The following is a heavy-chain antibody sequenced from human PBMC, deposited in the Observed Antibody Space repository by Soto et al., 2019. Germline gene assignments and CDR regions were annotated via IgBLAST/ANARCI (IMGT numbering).Heavy chain of an antibody. Sequence: QVQLVQSGAEVKKPGASVKVSCKASGYTFTSYDINWVLQATGQGPEWMGWMNPNSGNSGYAQKFQGRVTMTRDTSITTAYMELSSLRSEDTAVYYCARGQVNYDSSGYNDHWGQGTLVTVAS. D-gene: IGHD3-22*01. CDR2: MNPNSGNS. CDR3: ARGQVNYDSSGYNDH. CDR1: GYTFTSYD. V-gene: IGHV1-8*01. J-gene: IGHJ4*02.